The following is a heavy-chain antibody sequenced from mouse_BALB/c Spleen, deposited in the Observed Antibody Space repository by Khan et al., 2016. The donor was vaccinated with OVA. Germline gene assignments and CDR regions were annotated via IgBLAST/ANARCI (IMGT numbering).Heavy chain of an antibody. CDR3: AKPYGSSYWYFDV. CDR1: GYTFTNYD. V-gene: IGHV1-85*01. Sequence: QVQLQQAGAELVKPGASVKLSCKTSGYTFTNYDINWVRQRPEQGLEWIGWIFPGDGRTKYSENFKGKATLTTDKSSSTAYMQLSRLTSEDSAVYFCAKPYGSSYWYFDVWGAGTTVTVSS. D-gene: IGHD1-1*01. J-gene: IGHJ1*01. CDR2: IFPGDGRT.